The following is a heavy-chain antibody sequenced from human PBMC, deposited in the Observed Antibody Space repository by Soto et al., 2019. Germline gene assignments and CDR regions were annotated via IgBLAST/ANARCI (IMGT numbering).Heavy chain of an antibody. CDR1: GGTFSSYA. V-gene: IGHV1-69*13. J-gene: IGHJ4*02. D-gene: IGHD2-15*01. CDR2: IIPIFGTA. Sequence: ASVKVSCKASGGTFSSYAISWVRQAPGQGLEWMGGIIPIFGTANYAQKFQGRVTITADESTRTAYMELSSLRSEDTAVYYCASGVVLGAIYFHXWGQGTLVTVSX. CDR3: ASGVVLGAIYFHX.